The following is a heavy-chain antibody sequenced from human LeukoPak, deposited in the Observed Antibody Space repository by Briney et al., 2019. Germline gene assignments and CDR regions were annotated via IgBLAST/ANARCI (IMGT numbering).Heavy chain of an antibody. D-gene: IGHD1-1*01. Sequence: ASVKASCKASGYTFSSYGISWVRQAPGQGLEWMGWISAYNGNTNYAQKLQARVTMTTDTSTSTAYMELRSLRSDDTAVYYCARADWNDVNWFDPWGQGTLVTVSS. J-gene: IGHJ5*02. CDR1: GYTFSSYG. CDR2: ISAYNGNT. CDR3: ARADWNDVNWFDP. V-gene: IGHV1-18*04.